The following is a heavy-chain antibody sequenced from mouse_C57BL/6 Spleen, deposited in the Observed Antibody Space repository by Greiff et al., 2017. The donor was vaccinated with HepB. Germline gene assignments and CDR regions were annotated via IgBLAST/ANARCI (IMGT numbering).Heavy chain of an antibody. Sequence: EVKLMESGGGLVKPGGSLKLSCAASGFTFSDYGMHWVRQAPEKGLEWVAYISSGSSTIYYADTVKGRFTISRDNAKNTLFLQMTSLRSEDTAMYYCAELGYAMDYWGQGTSVTVSS. D-gene: IGHD4-1*01. CDR2: ISSGSSTI. V-gene: IGHV5-17*01. CDR1: GFTFSDYG. J-gene: IGHJ4*01. CDR3: AELGYAMDY.